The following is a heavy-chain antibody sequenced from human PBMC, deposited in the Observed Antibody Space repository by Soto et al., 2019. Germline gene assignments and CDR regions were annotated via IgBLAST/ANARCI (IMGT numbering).Heavy chain of an antibody. Sequence: GGSLRLSFAASGFTFSSSSMNWVRQAPGKGLEWVSYISGSSSTIYYADSVKGRFTISRDNAKNSLYLQMNSLRAEDTAVYYCASGSYLNWFDPWGQGTLVTVSS. CDR2: ISGSSSTI. CDR3: ASGSYLNWFDP. CDR1: GFTFSSSS. V-gene: IGHV3-48*01. J-gene: IGHJ5*02. D-gene: IGHD1-26*01.